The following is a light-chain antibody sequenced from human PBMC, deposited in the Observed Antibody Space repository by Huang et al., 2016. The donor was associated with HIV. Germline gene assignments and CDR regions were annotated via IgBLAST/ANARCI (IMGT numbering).Light chain of an antibody. J-gene: IGKJ1*01. CDR2: WAS. CDR3: HQCYDIPQT. V-gene: IGKV4-1*01. Sequence: DIIMTQSPDSLALSLGGRAAINCTASQSVLKTSNNKNCLSWYQLKVGQPPKVLSYWASTRESGVPDRFSGSGSGTHFTLTIASLQAEDVAVYYCHQCYDIPQTFGQGTKVEVK. CDR1: QSVLKTSNNKNC.